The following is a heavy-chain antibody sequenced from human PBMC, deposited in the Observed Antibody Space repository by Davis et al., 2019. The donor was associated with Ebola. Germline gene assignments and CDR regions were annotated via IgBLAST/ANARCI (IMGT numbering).Heavy chain of an antibody. Sequence: ASVKVSCKASGYTFTSYYMHWVRQAPGQGLEWMGWINPNSGGTNYTQKFQGRVTMTRDTSISTAYMELSRLRSDDTAVYYCARDSISGFLEWLSPYYYYGMDVWGQGTTVTVSS. CDR1: GYTFTSYY. D-gene: IGHD3-3*01. V-gene: IGHV1-2*02. CDR3: ARDSISGFLEWLSPYYYYGMDV. CDR2: INPNSGGT. J-gene: IGHJ6*02.